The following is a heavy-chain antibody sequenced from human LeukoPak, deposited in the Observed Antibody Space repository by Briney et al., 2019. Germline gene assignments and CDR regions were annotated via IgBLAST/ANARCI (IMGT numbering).Heavy chain of an antibody. CDR2: ISSSGSTI. Sequence: GGSLRLSCAASGFTFSDYYMSWIRQAPGKGLEWVSYISSSGSTIYYADSVKGRFTISRDNAKNSLYLQMNSLRAEDTAVYYCARSQGHCSSTSCHIPHAFDIWGQGTMVTVSS. D-gene: IGHD2-2*02. CDR1: GFTFSDYY. CDR3: ARSQGHCSSTSCHIPHAFDI. J-gene: IGHJ3*02. V-gene: IGHV3-11*01.